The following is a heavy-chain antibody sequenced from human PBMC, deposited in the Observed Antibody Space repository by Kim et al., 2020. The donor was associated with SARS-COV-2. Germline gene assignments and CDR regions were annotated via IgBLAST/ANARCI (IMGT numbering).Heavy chain of an antibody. J-gene: IGHJ4*02. CDR2: GST. V-gene: IGHV4-31*02. D-gene: IGHD2-15*01. CDR3: ARAVETFDY. Sequence: GSTSYNPSLKSRVTISVDTSKNQFSLKLSSVTAADTAVYYCARAVETFDYWGQGTLVTVSS.